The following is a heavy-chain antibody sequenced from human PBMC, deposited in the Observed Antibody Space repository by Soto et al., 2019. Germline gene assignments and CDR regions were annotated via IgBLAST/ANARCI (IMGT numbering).Heavy chain of an antibody. CDR1: GGSISSYY. J-gene: IGHJ4*02. CDR2: IYYSGST. V-gene: IGHV4-59*01. D-gene: IGHD2-15*01. CDR3: ARSLGYCSGGSCYYYFDY. Sequence: SETLSLTCTVSGGSISSYYWSWIRQPPGKGLEWIGYIYYSGSTNYNPSLKSRVTISVDTSKNQFSLKLSSVTAADTAVYYCARSLGYCSGGSCYYYFDYWGQGTLVTVSS.